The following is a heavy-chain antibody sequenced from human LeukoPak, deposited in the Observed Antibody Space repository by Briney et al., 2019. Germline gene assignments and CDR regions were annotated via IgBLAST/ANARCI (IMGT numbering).Heavy chain of an antibody. D-gene: IGHD3-3*01. CDR2: IYTSGST. CDR3: ASFPPYYDFWSGYSGSEDV. J-gene: IGHJ6*04. V-gene: IGHV4-61*02. CDR1: GGSISSGSYY. Sequence: SQXLSLTCTVSGGSISSGSYYWRWLRQPAGTGLEWVGRIYTSGSTSDNPSHKRRVNITVDKYKKEFSLKLSSVTAADTAVYYCASFPPYYDFWSGYSGSEDVWGKGTTVTVSS.